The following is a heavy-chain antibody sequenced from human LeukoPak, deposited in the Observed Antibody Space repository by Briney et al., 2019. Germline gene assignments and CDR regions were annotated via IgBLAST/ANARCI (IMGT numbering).Heavy chain of an antibody. D-gene: IGHD6-19*01. CDR2: ISDSGDST. Sequence: GGSLRLSCAASGFAFSSQSMGWVRQAPGKGLEWVSVISDSGDSTYYADSVKGRFTISRDNSKNTLYLQMNSLRAEDTAIYYCAKDARRSSGWYFFDHWGQGTLVTVSS. V-gene: IGHV3-23*01. CDR3: AKDARRSSGWYFFDH. CDR1: GFAFSSQS. J-gene: IGHJ4*02.